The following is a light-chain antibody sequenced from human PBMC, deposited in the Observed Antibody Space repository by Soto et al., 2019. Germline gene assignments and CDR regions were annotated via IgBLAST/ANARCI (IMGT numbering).Light chain of an antibody. CDR3: SSYEHSRIYV. V-gene: IGLV2-14*01. J-gene: IGLJ1*01. CDR2: EVS. Sequence: QSALTQPASVSGSPGQSITISCTGTSSDVGGYNYVSWYQHHPGKAPKLMIYEVSNRPSGVSSRFSGSRSGNTASLTISGLQAEDEADYYCSSYEHSRIYVFGTGTKLTVL. CDR1: SSDVGGYNY.